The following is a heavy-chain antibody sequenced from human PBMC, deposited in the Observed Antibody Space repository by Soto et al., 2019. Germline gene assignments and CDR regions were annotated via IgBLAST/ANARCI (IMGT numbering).Heavy chain of an antibody. Sequence: QVQLVESGGGVVQPGRSLRLSCAASGFTFSNYAMHWVRQAPGKGLEWVTVISYSGSNKAYVDSVKGRFTISRDNSKNTLYLQMNSLRAEDTAVYYCVRGDREDIAVVVGARPREYGMDVWGHGTKVTVSS. CDR3: VRGDREDIAVVVGARPREYGMDV. CDR1: GFTFSNYA. V-gene: IGHV3-30-3*01. J-gene: IGHJ6*02. D-gene: IGHD2-15*01. CDR2: ISYSGSNK.